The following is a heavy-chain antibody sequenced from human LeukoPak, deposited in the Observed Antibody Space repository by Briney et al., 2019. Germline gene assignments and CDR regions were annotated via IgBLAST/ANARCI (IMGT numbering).Heavy chain of an antibody. CDR2: IYSGGST. D-gene: IGHD1-26*01. CDR1: GFTVSSNY. Sequence: GGSLRLSCAASGFTVSSNYMSWVRQAPGKGLEWVSVIYSGGSTYYADSVKGRFTISRDNSKNTLYLQMNSLRAEDTAVYYCARAIWELDAFDIWGQGTMVTVSS. J-gene: IGHJ3*02. CDR3: ARAIWELDAFDI. V-gene: IGHV3-66*01.